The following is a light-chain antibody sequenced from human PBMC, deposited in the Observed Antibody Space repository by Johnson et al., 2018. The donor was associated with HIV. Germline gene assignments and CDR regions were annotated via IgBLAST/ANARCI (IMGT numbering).Light chain of an antibody. V-gene: IGLV1-51*02. CDR1: SSDIGKNY. Sequence: QSVLTQPPSVSAAPGQKVTISCSGSSSDIGKNYVSWYQQLPGTAPKLLVYENNKRPSGIPGRFSGSKSGPSATLGITGLQTGDEADYYCGTWDSSLSAVYVFGTGTKVTVL. CDR2: ENN. J-gene: IGLJ1*01. CDR3: GTWDSSLSAVYV.